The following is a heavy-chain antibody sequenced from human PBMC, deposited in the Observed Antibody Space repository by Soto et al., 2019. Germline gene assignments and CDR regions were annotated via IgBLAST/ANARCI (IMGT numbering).Heavy chain of an antibody. V-gene: IGHV4-59*08. J-gene: IGHJ6*03. CDR3: ARVAAPPPFYYYYYYMDV. CDR1: GGSISSYY. D-gene: IGHD6-6*01. Sequence: SETLSLTCTVSGGSISSYYWSWIRQPPGKGLEWIGYIYYSGSTNYNPSLKSRVTISVDTSKNQFSLKLSSVTAADTAVYYCARVAAPPPFYYYYYYMDVWGKGTTVTVSS. CDR2: IYYSGST.